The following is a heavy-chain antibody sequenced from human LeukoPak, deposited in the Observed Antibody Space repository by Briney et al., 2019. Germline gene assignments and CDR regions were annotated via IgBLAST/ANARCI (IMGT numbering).Heavy chain of an antibody. V-gene: IGHV4-59*01. CDR2: IHYSGST. CDR1: GDSISSYY. D-gene: IGHD6-13*01. J-gene: IGHJ4*02. Sequence: PSETLSLTCTVSGDSISSYYWSWIRQPPGKGLEWIGYIHYSGSTNYNPSLKSRVTISVDTSKNQLSLILSSVTTADTAVYYCAREVVAAAGTVDYWGQGTLVTVSS. CDR3: AREVVAAAGTVDY.